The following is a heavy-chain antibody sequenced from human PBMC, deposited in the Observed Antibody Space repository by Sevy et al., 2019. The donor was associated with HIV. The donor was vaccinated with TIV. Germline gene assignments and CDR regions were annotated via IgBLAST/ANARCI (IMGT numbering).Heavy chain of an antibody. CDR2: ISAYNGNT. CDR3: ARGKYFDY. J-gene: IGHJ4*02. V-gene: IGHV1-18*01. D-gene: IGHD6-6*01. CDR1: GYALTTYV. Sequence: ASVKVSCKASGYALTTYVISWVRQAPGQGLEWPGWISAYNGNTNYAQKLQGRVTMTTDTSTSTAYMELKSLRSDDTAIYFCARGKYFDYWGRGTLVTVSS.